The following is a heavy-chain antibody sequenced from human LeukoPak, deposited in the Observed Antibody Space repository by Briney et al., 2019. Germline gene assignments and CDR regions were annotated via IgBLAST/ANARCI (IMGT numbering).Heavy chain of an antibody. Sequence: GGSLRLSCAASGFTFSSYAMSWVRQAPGKGLEGVSGISGSGCSTSYADSVKGRFTISRDNSKNTLYLQMNSLRAEDTAVYYCAKDCSSTSCSGAIDYWGQGTLVTVSS. V-gene: IGHV3-23*01. D-gene: IGHD2-2*01. J-gene: IGHJ4*02. CDR1: GFTFSSYA. CDR2: ISGSGCST. CDR3: AKDCSSTSCSGAIDY.